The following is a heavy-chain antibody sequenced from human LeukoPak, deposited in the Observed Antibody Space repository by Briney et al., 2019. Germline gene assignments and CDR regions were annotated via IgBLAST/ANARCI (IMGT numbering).Heavy chain of an antibody. J-gene: IGHJ6*02. CDR2: IYYSGST. Sequence: SETLSLTCTVSGGSVSSGSYYWSWIRQPPGKGLEWIGYIYYSGSTNYNPSLKSRVTISVDTSKNQFSLKLSSVTAADTAVYYCARGAPSYDFWSGYSHYGMDVWGQGTTVTVSS. D-gene: IGHD3-3*01. CDR1: GGSVSSGSYY. CDR3: ARGAPSYDFWSGYSHYGMDV. V-gene: IGHV4-61*01.